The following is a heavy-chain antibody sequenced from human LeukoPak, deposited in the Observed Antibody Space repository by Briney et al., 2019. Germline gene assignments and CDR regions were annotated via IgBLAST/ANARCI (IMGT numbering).Heavy chain of an antibody. Sequence: SVKVSCKASGGTFSSYAISWVRQAPGQGLEWVGGIIPLFGTANYAQKFQGRVTITTDESTSTAYMELSSLRSEDTAVYYCARGPYDRSGYYYSFDHWGQGTLVTVSS. J-gene: IGHJ4*02. D-gene: IGHD3-22*01. CDR2: IIPLFGTA. CDR3: ARGPYDRSGYYYSFDH. V-gene: IGHV1-69*05. CDR1: GGTFSSYA.